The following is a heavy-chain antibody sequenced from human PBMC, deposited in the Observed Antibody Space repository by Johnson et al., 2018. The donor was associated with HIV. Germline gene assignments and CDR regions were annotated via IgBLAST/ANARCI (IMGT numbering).Heavy chain of an antibody. CDR1: GFTFSSYG. V-gene: IGHV3-30*18. CDR2: ISYEGRNQ. CDR3: AKEKDYGAFDI. D-gene: IGHD3-16*01. J-gene: IGHJ3*02. Sequence: QMLLVESGGGVVQPGRSLRLSCAASGFTFSSYGMHWVRQAPGKGLAGVAVISYEGRNQYYADSVKGRFTISRDNSKNTLYLQMNSLRAEDTAMYYCAKEKDYGAFDIWGQGTMVTVSS.